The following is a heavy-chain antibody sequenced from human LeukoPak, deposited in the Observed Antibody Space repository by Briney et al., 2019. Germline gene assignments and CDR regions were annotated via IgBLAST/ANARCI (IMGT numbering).Heavy chain of an antibody. Sequence: SETLSLTCSVSGYSISSGYYWGWIRPPPGKGLEWIGISNHTGSTYYNPSLKSRATISVDTSKNQFSLKLCSVTAADTAVYYCAKDTYDSGVYFPWDYWGQGTLVTVSS. V-gene: IGHV4-38-2*02. CDR1: GYSISSGYY. CDR3: AKDTYDSGVYFPWDY. CDR2: SNHTGST. J-gene: IGHJ4*02. D-gene: IGHD3-22*01.